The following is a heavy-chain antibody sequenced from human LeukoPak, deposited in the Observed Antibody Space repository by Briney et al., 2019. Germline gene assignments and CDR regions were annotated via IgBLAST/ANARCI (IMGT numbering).Heavy chain of an antibody. CDR1: GGSFSGYY. V-gene: IGHV4-34*01. CDR2: INHSGST. Sequence: SETLSLTCAVYGGSFSGYYWSWVRQPPGKGLEWIGEINHSGSTNYNPSLKSRVTISVDTSKNQFSLKLSSVTAADTAVYYCARGWGFCSGGSCQAAPFDYWGQGTLVTVSS. D-gene: IGHD2-15*01. CDR3: ARGWGFCSGGSCQAAPFDY. J-gene: IGHJ4*02.